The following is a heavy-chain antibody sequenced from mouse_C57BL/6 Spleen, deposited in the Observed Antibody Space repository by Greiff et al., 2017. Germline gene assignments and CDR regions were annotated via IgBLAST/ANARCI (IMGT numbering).Heavy chain of an antibody. V-gene: IGHV1-39*01. CDR2: INPNYGTT. CDR1: GYSFTDYN. D-gene: IGHD2-5*01. CDR3: ATSYYSNYGGHAMDY. Sequence: VQLQQSGPELVKPGASVKISCKASGYSFTDYNMNWVKQSNGKSLEWIGVINPNYGTTSYNQKFKGKATLTVDQSSSTAYMQLNSLTSEYSAVYYCATSYYSNYGGHAMDYWGQGTSVTVSS. J-gene: IGHJ4*01.